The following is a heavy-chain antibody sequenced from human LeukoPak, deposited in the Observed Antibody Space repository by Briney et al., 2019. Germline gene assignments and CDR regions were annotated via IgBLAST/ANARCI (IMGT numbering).Heavy chain of an antibody. D-gene: IGHD5-12*01. J-gene: IGHJ6*03. Sequence: GGSLRLSCAVSGFTFSNYGMHWVRQAPGKGLEWVAVISYDGSNKYYADSVKGRFTISRDNSKNTLYLQMNSLRAEDTAVYYCARGGYDSYYYYYMDVWGKGTTVTVSS. CDR3: ARGGYDSYYYYYMDV. V-gene: IGHV3-30*03. CDR1: GFTFSNYG. CDR2: ISYDGSNK.